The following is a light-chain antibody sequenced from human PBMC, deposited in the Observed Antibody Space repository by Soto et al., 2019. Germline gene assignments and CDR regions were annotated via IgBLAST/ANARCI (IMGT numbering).Light chain of an antibody. V-gene: IGKV3-20*01. CDR1: QSVSSSY. CDR2: GAS. CDR3: QQYGSSPPWT. J-gene: IGKJ1*01. Sequence: EMVLTQSPGTLSLSPGERATLSCRASQSVSSSYLAWYQQKPGQAPRLLIYGASSRATGIPDRFSGSGSGTYFTLTISRLEPEDVAVYYCQQYGSSPPWTFGQGTKVEIK.